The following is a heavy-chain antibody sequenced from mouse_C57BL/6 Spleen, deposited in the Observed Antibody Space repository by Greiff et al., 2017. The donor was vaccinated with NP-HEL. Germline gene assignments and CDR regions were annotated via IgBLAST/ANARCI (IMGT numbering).Heavy chain of an antibody. CDR3: ARPFITTDYFDY. CDR2: IDPSDSYT. CDR1: GYTFTSYW. Sequence: VQLQQPGAELVRPGTSVKLSCKASGYTFTSYWMHWVKQRPGQGLEWIGVIDPSDSYTNYNQKFKGKATLTVDTSSSTAYMQLSSLTSEDSAVYYCARPFITTDYFDYWGQGTTLTVSS. J-gene: IGHJ2*01. D-gene: IGHD1-1*01. V-gene: IGHV1-59*01.